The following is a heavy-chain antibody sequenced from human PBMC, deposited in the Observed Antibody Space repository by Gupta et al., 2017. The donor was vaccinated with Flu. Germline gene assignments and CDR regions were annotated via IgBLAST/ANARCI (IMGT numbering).Heavy chain of an antibody. CDR3: VRGRMIAVAAMEWFDT. CDR2: ISSGSETI. V-gene: IGHV3-48*01. D-gene: IGHD6-19*01. CDR1: YN. Sequence: YNMNWVRQAPGKGLEWISYISSGSETIYYADSVRGRFTVSRDNAQKSLYLELNSLTAEDTALYYCVRGRMIAVAAMEWFDTWGQGTLVTVSS. J-gene: IGHJ5*02.